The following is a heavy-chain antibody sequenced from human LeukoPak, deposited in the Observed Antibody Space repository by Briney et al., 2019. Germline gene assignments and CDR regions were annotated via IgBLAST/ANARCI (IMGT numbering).Heavy chain of an antibody. CDR1: GYTFTGYY. CDR3: ASGNRYVVLTR. J-gene: IGHJ4*02. Sequence: ASVKVSCKASGYTFTGYYMHWVRQAPGQGLEWMGWINPNSGGTNYARKFQGRVTMTRDTSISTAYMELSRLRSDDTAVYYCASGNRYVVLTRWGQGTLVTVSS. CDR2: INPNSGGT. D-gene: IGHD3-9*01. V-gene: IGHV1-2*02.